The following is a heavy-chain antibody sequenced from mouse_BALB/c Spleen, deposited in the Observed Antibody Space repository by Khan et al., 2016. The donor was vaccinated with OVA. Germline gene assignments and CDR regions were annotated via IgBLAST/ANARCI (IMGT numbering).Heavy chain of an antibody. CDR1: GYTFTSYY. D-gene: IGHD2-2*01. CDR3: TRSGYGSFAY. Sequence: QVQLQQSGAELVKPGASVKLSCKASGYTFTSYYMYWVKQRPGQGLEWIGEINPNNGGTNFNEKFKSKATLTVDKSSSTAYMQLNNRTSEDSAVYYCTRSGYGSFAYWGQGTLVTVSA. CDR2: INPNNGGT. V-gene: IGHV1S81*02. J-gene: IGHJ3*01.